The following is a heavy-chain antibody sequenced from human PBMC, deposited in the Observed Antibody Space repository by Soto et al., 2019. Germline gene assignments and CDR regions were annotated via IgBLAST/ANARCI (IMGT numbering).Heavy chain of an antibody. CDR3: AKSPGWQKRLLSY. J-gene: IGHJ1*01. V-gene: IGHV3-23*01. Sequence: PWGSLRLSCAASGFTLSSYSMVWVRQAPGKGLEWVSTITANSGSTAYGDSVKGRFTISRDNSKSTLYLQMNSLRVEDTAAYYCAKSPGWQKRLLSYWSRGTLVLVSS. D-gene: IGHD2-15*01. CDR1: GFTLSSYS. CDR2: ITANSGST.